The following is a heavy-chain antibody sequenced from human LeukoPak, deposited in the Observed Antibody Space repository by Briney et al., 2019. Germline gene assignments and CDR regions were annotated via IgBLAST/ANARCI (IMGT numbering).Heavy chain of an antibody. V-gene: IGHV4-59*01. CDR3: ARALGYSSGHFDY. CDR2: ISYSGST. CDR1: AGSIDSNY. J-gene: IGHJ4*02. D-gene: IGHD3-22*01. Sequence: SETLSLTCTVCAGSIDSNYWTWIRQPPGKGLEWIGYISYSGSTNYNPSLKSRVTISVDTSKNQFSLKLHSVPAADTAVYYCARALGYSSGHFDYWGQGTLVTVSS.